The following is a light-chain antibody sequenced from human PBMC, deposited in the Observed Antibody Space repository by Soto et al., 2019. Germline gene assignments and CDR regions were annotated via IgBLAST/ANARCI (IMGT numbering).Light chain of an antibody. V-gene: IGLV2-14*03. CDR2: DVT. J-gene: IGLJ1*01. Sequence: QSALTQPASVSGSPGQSITISCTGTSSDVGGYDYVAWYQQHPGKAPKLIIYDVTNRPSGVSNRFSGSKSGNTASVTISGLQAEDEADYFCASYTSGNTLYVFGTGTKLTVL. CDR3: ASYTSGNTLYV. CDR1: SSDVGGYDY.